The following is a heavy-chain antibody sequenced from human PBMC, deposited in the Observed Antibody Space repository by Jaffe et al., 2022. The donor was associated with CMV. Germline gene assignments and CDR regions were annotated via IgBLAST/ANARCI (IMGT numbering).Heavy chain of an antibody. V-gene: IGHV4-39*01. CDR2: IYYSGST. J-gene: IGHJ4*02. CDR1: GGSISSSSYY. Sequence: QLQLQESGPGLVKPSETLSLTCTVSGGSISSSSYYWGWIRQPPGKGLEWIGSIYYSGSTYYNPSLKSRVTISVDTSKNQFSLKLSSVTAADTAVYYCARHVNEYRELSLLTGLDYWGQGTLVTVSS. D-gene: IGHD3-16*02. CDR3: ARHVNEYRELSLLTGLDY.